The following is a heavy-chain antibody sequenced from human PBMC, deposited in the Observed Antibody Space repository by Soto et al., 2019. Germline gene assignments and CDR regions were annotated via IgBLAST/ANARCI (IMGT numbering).Heavy chain of an antibody. CDR2: INSDGSST. Sequence: GGSLRLSCAASGFTFSSYWMHWVRQAPGKGLVWVSRINSDGSSTSYADSVKGRLTISRDNAKNTLYLQMNSLRAEDTAVYYCARSVYRNKDYYYYMDVWGKGTTVTVSS. CDR1: GFTFSSYW. V-gene: IGHV3-74*01. D-gene: IGHD4-4*01. J-gene: IGHJ6*03. CDR3: ARSVYRNKDYYYYMDV.